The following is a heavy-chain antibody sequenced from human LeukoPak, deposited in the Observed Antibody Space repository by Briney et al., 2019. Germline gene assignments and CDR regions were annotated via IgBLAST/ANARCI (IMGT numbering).Heavy chain of an antibody. J-gene: IGHJ1*01. D-gene: IGHD3-9*01. CDR2: GSENGDGT. Sequence: PGGSLRLSCGASGLTFNHYAMSGVRQAPGGGLEWVARGSENGDGTMYPDSVKGRFTISRDSSRKTVLLEVNRLRGEDAATYYCARGWTTCHYWGQGALVTVSS. CDR1: GLTFNHYA. CDR3: ARGWTTCHY. V-gene: IGHV3-23*01.